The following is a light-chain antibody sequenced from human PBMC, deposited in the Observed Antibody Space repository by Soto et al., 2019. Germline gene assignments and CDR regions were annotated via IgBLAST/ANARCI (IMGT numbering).Light chain of an antibody. Sequence: EIVLTQSPDTLSLSPGERATLSCRASQSVSSSYVAWYQQKPGQAPRLLTHGSSSRATGVPDRFSGRGSGTTFTLVISRLEPEDFAVYYCQQYGTSPFTFGQGTKVDIK. J-gene: IGKJ2*01. CDR2: GSS. CDR1: QSVSSSY. CDR3: QQYGTSPFT. V-gene: IGKV3-20*01.